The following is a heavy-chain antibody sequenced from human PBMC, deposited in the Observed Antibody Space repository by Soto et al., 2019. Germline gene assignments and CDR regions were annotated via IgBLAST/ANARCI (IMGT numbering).Heavy chain of an antibody. CDR2: INHSGGS. CDR3: ARGRYYYDSSGPQRNWFDP. Sequence: PSETLSLTCAVYGGSFSGYYWSWIRQPPGKGLEWIGEINHSGGSNYNPSLKSRVTISADTSKNQFSLQLSSVTAADTAVYYCARGRYYYDSSGPQRNWFDPWGQGTLVTVS. J-gene: IGHJ5*02. D-gene: IGHD3-22*01. CDR1: GGSFSGYY. V-gene: IGHV4-34*01.